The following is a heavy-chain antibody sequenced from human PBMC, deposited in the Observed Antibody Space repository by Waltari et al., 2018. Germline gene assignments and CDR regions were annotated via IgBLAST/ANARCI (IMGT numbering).Heavy chain of an antibody. CDR2: INPSGGSR. Sequence: QVQLVQSGAEVKKPGASVKVSCKASGYTFTSYYMHWVRPAPGQGLEWMRRINPSGGSRSYAQKLQGRVTMTRDTSTSTVYMEVSSLRSEDTAVYYCARARGTYYAYFDYWGQGTLVTVSS. J-gene: IGHJ4*02. CDR1: GYTFTSYY. CDR3: ARARGTYYAYFDY. D-gene: IGHD1-26*01. V-gene: IGHV1-46*01.